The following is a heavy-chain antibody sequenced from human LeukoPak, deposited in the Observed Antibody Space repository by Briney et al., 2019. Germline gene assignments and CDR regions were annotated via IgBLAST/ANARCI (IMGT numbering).Heavy chain of an antibody. V-gene: IGHV3-7*01. D-gene: IGHD4/OR15-4a*01. CDR1: RFTFSNYW. CDR3: ARRAGAYSHPYDY. CDR2: IKQDGSEK. Sequence: GGSLRLSCADSRFTFSNYWMSWVRQAPGKGLEWVANIKQDGSEKYYVDSVKGRFTISRDNAKNSLYLQMNSLRAEDTAVYYCARRAGAYSHPYDYWGQGTLVTVSS. J-gene: IGHJ4*02.